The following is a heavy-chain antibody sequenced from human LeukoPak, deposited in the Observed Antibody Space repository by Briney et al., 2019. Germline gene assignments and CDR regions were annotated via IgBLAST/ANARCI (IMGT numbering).Heavy chain of an antibody. CDR2: IYYSGST. Sequence: PSQTLSLTCTVSGGSISSGDYYWSWIRQPPGKGLEWIGYIYYSGSTYYNPSLKGRVTISVDTSKNQFSLKLSSVTAADTAVYYCARVGKYCGGDCYSVKYWGQGILVTVSS. CDR1: GGSISSGDYY. V-gene: IGHV4-30-4*08. J-gene: IGHJ4*02. CDR3: ARVGKYCGGDCYSVKY. D-gene: IGHD2-21*01.